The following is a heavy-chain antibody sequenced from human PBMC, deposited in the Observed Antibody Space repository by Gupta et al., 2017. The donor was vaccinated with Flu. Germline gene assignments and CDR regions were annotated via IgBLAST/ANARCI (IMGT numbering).Heavy chain of an antibody. Sequence: SWVRQAPGKGLEWVGRIKSKTDGGTTDYAAPGKGRFTISRDDSKNTLDLQMNSLKTEDTAVYYCTTLEVGATNENQYFDYWGQGTLVTVSS. CDR3: TTLEVGATNENQYFDY. CDR2: IKSKTDGGTT. D-gene: IGHD1-26*01. V-gene: IGHV3-15*01. J-gene: IGHJ4*02.